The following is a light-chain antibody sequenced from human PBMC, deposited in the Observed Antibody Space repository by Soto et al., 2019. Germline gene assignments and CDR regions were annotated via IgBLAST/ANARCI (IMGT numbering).Light chain of an antibody. CDR2: ATS. J-gene: IGKJ4*01. V-gene: IGKV3-15*01. CDR3: LQYNHWPPLT. Sequence: EIVMTQSPATLSVSPGEGATLSCRASQSVSVNLAWYQQKPGQAPRLLIYATSTRATGIPARFSGSGYGTDFTLTMSSLQPDDFAVYYCLQYNHWPPLTFGAGTNVEIK. CDR1: QSVSVN.